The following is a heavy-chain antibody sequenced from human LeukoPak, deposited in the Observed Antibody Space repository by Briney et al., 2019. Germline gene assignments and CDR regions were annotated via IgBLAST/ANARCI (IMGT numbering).Heavy chain of an antibody. D-gene: IGHD2-15*01. V-gene: IGHV4-30-2*01. CDR2: IYHSGST. Sequence: ASETLSLTCAVSGGSISSGGYSWSWIRQPPGKGLEWIGYIYHSGSTYYNPSLKSRVTISVDTSKNQFSLKLSSVTAADTAVYYCARDRGYGGTMGLWFDPWGQGTLVTVSS. CDR1: GGSISSGGYS. CDR3: ARDRGYGGTMGLWFDP. J-gene: IGHJ5*02.